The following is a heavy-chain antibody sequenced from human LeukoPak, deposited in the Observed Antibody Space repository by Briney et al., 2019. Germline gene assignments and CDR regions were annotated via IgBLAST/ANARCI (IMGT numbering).Heavy chain of an antibody. Sequence: SETLSLTCTVSGGSISSYYWSWIRQPPGKGLEWIGYIYYSGSTNYNPSLKSRVTISVETSKNQFSLKLSSVTAADTAVYYCARGNHYYDSSAYLAWESFQHWGQGTLVTVSS. V-gene: IGHV4-59*01. CDR2: IYYSGST. CDR3: ARGNHYYDSSAYLAWESFQH. CDR1: GGSISSYY. J-gene: IGHJ1*01. D-gene: IGHD3-22*01.